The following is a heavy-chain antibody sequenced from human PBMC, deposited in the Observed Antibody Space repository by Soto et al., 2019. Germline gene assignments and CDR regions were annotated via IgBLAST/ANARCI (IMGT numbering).Heavy chain of an antibody. CDR1: GGTFSSYA. CDR2: IIPIFGTA. D-gene: IGHD1-26*01. CDR3: GRGGGVGATTGWD. J-gene: IGHJ4*02. V-gene: IGHV1-69*06. Sequence: QVQLVQSGAEVKKPGSSVKVSCKASGGTFSSYAISWVRQAPGQGLEWMGGIIPIFGTANYAQKFQGRVTITAKNARSTATMGRSSGKSGDRAVVFGGRGGGVGATTGWDWGQGTLVTVSS.